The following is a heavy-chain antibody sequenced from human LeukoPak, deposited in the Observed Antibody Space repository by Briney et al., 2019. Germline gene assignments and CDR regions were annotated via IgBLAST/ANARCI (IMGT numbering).Heavy chain of an antibody. CDR3: AKDSKRLAVDCFLM. V-gene: IGHV3-30*04. Sequence: GGSLRLLCAASGFPLGSYALHWVRQAPGKGLEWVAFISYHGKSENYAGSVKGRFTISRDNSKNTLYLQMNSLRAEDTAVYYCAKDSKRLAVDCFLMWGQGTMVTVSS. D-gene: IGHD2-8*01. J-gene: IGHJ3*01. CDR1: GFPLGSYA. CDR2: ISYHGKSE.